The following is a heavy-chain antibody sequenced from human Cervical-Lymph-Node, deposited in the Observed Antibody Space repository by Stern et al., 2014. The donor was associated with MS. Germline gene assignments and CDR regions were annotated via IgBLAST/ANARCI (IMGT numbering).Heavy chain of an antibody. V-gene: IGHV3-21*01. CDR1: RFPFSTYS. CDR3: ATKRSIFGVSFDY. D-gene: IGHD3-3*01. Sequence: VQLVESGGGLVKPGGSPPPPPAAPRFPFSTYSMTWVRQAPGKGLEWVSSITSNSDYRHYSDSVKGRFTISRDNAKDSLYLQMNRLRAEDTAVYYCATKRSIFGVSFDYWGQGTLVTVSS. J-gene: IGHJ4*02. CDR2: ITSNSDYR.